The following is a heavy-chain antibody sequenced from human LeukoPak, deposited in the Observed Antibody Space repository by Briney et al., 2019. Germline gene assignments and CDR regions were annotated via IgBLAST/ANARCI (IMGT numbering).Heavy chain of an antibody. CDR3: ARQSSYHDILTGYYMEENWFDP. CDR2: MNPNSGNT. Sequence: ASVKVSCKASGYTFTSYDINWVRQATGQGLEWMGWMNPNSGNTGYAQKFQGRVTMTRNTSISTAYMELSSLRSEDTAVYYCARQSSYHDILTGYYMEENWFDPWGQGTLVTVSS. V-gene: IGHV1-8*01. D-gene: IGHD3-9*01. J-gene: IGHJ5*02. CDR1: GYTFTSYD.